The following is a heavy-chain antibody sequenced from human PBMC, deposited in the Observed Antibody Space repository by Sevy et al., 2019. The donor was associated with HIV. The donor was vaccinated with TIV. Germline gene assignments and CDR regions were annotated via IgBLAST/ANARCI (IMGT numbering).Heavy chain of an antibody. Sequence: GGSLRLSCAASEFTFSSYAMHWVRQAPGKGLEWVAVISYDGSNKYYADSVKGRFTISRDNSKNTLYLQMNSLRAEDTAVYYCARDGYYYDSSGYYYVSSYYYYGMDVWGQGTTVTVSS. D-gene: IGHD3-22*01. CDR3: ARDGYYYDSSGYYYVSSYYYYGMDV. V-gene: IGHV3-30-3*01. J-gene: IGHJ6*02. CDR1: EFTFSSYA. CDR2: ISYDGSNK.